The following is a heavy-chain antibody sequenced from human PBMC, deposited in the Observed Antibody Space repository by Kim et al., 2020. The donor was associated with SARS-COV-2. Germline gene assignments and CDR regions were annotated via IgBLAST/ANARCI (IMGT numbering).Heavy chain of an antibody. V-gene: IGHV4-34*01. J-gene: IGHJ4*01. CDR1: GGSFSGYY. D-gene: IGHD3-22*01. CDR3: ARATNIWYYYDSSGYY. Sequence: SETLSLICAVYGGSFSGYYWSWIRQPPGKGLEWIGEINHSGSTNYNPSLKSRVTISVDTSKNQFSLKLSSVTAADTAVYYCARATNIWYYYDSSGYYWG. CDR2: INHSGST.